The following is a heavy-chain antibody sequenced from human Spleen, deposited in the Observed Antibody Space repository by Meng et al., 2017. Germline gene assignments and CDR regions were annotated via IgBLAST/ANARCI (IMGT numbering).Heavy chain of an antibody. D-gene: IGHD2-15*01. J-gene: IGHJ4*02. CDR2: IRSKANSYAA. V-gene: IGHV3-73*01. CDR3: TRESSCRGGSCYSRVY. CDR1: GFTFSGSA. Sequence: GESLKISCAASGFTFSGSAMHWVRQASGKGLEWVGRIRSKANSYAAAYAASVKGRFTISRDDSKNTAYLQMNSLKTEDTAVYYCTRESSCRGGSCYSRVYWGQGTLVTVSS.